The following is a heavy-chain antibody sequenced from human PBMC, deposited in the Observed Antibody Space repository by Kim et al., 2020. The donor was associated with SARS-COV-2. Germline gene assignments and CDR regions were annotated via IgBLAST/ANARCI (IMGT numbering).Heavy chain of an antibody. D-gene: IGHD6-6*01. Sequence: GSQKYYVASVKGRITIARDNSKNTLYLQRSSRRAEDTAVYYCAGAIAARVYWGQGTLVTVSS. J-gene: IGHJ4*02. CDR3: AGAIAARVY. CDR2: GSQK. V-gene: IGHV3-30*15.